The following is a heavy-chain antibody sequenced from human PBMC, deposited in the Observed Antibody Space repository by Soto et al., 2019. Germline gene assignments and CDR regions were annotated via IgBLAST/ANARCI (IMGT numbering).Heavy chain of an antibody. D-gene: IGHD6-13*01. Sequence: QLQLQESGSGLLKPSQTLSLNCSVSGDSISSGGFSWNWLRQSPGRGLEWVGYIYYPGLTYYNPSLKRRLSMSLDTSENQVALRMASVTAADSAVYYCARGKRSKTASAGTGWFDPLGPGTLVSVAS. CDR3: ARGKRSKTASAGTGWFDP. V-gene: IGHV4-30-2*06. CDR2: IYYPGLT. J-gene: IGHJ5*02. CDR1: GDSISSGGFS.